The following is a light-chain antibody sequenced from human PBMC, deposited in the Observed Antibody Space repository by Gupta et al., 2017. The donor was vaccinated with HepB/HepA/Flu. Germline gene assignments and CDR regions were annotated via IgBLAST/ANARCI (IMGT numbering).Light chain of an antibody. CDR1: QGISSA. CDR3: QQVYTFVT. V-gene: IGKV1-13*02. Sequence: AIQLTQSPSSLSASVGDRVTITCRASQGISSALAWYQQKPGKPPKLLIFDASSVESAVSSRFCGGGETKDFTHTSSRRQDEDCAYYYEQQVYTFVTFGRGTKVDIK. CDR2: DAS. J-gene: IGKJ4*01.